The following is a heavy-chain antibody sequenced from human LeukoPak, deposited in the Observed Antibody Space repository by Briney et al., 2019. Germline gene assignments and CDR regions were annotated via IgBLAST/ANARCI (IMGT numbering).Heavy chain of an antibody. D-gene: IGHD6-13*01. J-gene: IGHJ3*02. CDR2: IYTSGST. CDR3: ARSKIGYSSSWYQLDAFDI. CDR1: DGSISSYY. Sequence: SETLSLTCTVSDGSISSYYWSWIRQPAGKGLEWIGRIYTSGSTNYNPSLKSRVTMSVDTSKNQFSLKLSSVTAADTAVYYCARSKIGYSSSWYQLDAFDIWGQGTMVTVSS. V-gene: IGHV4-4*07.